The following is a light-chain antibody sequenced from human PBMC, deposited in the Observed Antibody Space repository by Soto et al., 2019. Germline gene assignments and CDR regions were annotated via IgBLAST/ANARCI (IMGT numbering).Light chain of an antibody. Sequence: EIVMTQSPATLSVSPGERATLSCRASQSVSSNLAWYQQKPGQAHRLLIYGASTRATGIPARFSGSGYGTDFTLNIRGLQTDELATYYCQHYNSYTLTLGGGNKVDNK. J-gene: IGKJ4*01. CDR3: QHYNSYTLT. V-gene: IGKV3-15*01. CDR1: QSVSSN. CDR2: GAS.